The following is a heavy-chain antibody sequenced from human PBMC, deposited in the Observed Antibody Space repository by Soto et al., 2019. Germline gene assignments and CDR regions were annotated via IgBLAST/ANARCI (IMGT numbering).Heavy chain of an antibody. CDR2: ISGRGGST. CDR1: GFTFSSYA. D-gene: IGHD4-17*01. J-gene: IGHJ4*02. V-gene: IGHV3-23*01. CDR3: AKDQAGGGGDYQLAPHFDY. Sequence: EVQLLESGGGLVQPGGSLRLSCAASGFTFSSYAMSWVRQAPGKGLEWVSAISGRGGSTYYADSVKVRFTISRDNSKKTLYLQMNRLRAEDTAVYYCAKDQAGGGGDYQLAPHFDYWGQGTLVPVSS.